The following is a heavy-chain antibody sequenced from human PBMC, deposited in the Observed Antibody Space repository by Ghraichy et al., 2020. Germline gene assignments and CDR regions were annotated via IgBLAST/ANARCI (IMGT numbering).Heavy chain of an antibody. J-gene: IGHJ6*02. Sequence: ASVKVSCKASGYTFTSYDINWVRQATGQGLEWMGWMNPNSGNTGYAQKFQGRVTMTRNTSISTAYMELSSLRSEDTAVYYCARVRSNSARRLYYFYGMDVWGQGTTVTVSS. D-gene: IGHD4-23*01. V-gene: IGHV1-8*01. CDR2: MNPNSGNT. CDR1: GYTFTSYD. CDR3: ARVRSNSARRLYYFYGMDV.